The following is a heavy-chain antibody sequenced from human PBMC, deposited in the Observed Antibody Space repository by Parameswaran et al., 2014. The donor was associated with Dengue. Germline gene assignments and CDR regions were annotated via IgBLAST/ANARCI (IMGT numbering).Heavy chain of an antibody. CDR2: IIPIFGTA. J-gene: IGHJ5*02. V-gene: IGHV1-69*01. CDR3: ARDSVDTAMALTNWFDP. D-gene: IGHD5-18*01. Sequence: SWVRQAPGQGLEWMGGIIPIFGTANYAQKFQGRVTITADESTSTAYMELSSLRSEDTAVYYCARDSVDTAMALTNWFDPWGQGTLVTVSS.